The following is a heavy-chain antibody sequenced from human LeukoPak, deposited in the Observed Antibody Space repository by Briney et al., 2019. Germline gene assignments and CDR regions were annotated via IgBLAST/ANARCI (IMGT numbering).Heavy chain of an antibody. Sequence: GGSLRLSCTASGFTFRTYAMIWVRQAPGKGREWVSAIRAGGDTTVYADAVRGRFTISRDNSNNALYLQMNELRADGTAVYYCARDPNGDYIGAFDFWGQGTMVTVS. CDR3: ARDPNGDYIGAFDF. V-gene: IGHV3-23*01. CDR2: IRAGGDTT. J-gene: IGHJ3*01. CDR1: GFTFRTYA. D-gene: IGHD4-17*01.